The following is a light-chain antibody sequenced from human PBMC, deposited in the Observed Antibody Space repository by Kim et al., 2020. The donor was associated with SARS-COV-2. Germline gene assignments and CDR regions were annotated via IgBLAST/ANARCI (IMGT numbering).Light chain of an antibody. CDR1: SSDVGDYTR. CDR2: EGS. Sequence: SPRQSFTISCTGTSSDVGDYTRVSWYQQHPVKAPKFMIYEGSKRPSGVSNRFSGSKSGNTASLTISGLQAEDEADYYCCSYAGSVVFGGGTQLTVL. V-gene: IGLV2-23*01. CDR3: CSYAGSVV. J-gene: IGLJ2*01.